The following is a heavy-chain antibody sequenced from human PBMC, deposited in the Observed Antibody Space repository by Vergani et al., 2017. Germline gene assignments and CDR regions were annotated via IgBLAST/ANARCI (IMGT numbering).Heavy chain of an antibody. Sequence: QVQLVQSGAEVKKPGASVKVSCKASGYTFTSYAISWVRQAPGQGLEWMGGIIHIFGTANYAQKFQGRVTITADESTSTAYMGLSSLRSEDTAVYYCARGYCSGGSCYSGWFDPWGQGTLVTVSS. CDR1: GYTFTSYA. CDR2: IIHIFGTA. CDR3: ARGYCSGGSCYSGWFDP. D-gene: IGHD2-15*01. J-gene: IGHJ5*02. V-gene: IGHV1-69*01.